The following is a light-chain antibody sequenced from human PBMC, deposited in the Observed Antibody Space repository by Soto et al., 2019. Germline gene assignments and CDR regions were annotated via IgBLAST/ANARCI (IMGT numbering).Light chain of an antibody. CDR1: QSVSSN. V-gene: IGKV3-15*01. CDR2: GAS. Sequence: EIVMTQSPATLSVSPGERATLSCRASQSVSSNLAWYQQKPGQAPRLLIYGASTRATGIPARFSGSGSGTDFTLTLSSRQSEDVAVYYCQQYTNWPPLTFGGGTKVEIK. CDR3: QQYTNWPPLT. J-gene: IGKJ4*01.